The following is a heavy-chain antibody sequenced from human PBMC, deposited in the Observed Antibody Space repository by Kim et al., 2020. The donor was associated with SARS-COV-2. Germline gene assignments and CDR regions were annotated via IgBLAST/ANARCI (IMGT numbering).Heavy chain of an antibody. CDR3: ATAPAVAGTGWWFDP. Sequence: ASVKVSCKVSGYTLTELSMHWVRQAPGKGLEWMGGFDPEDGETIYAQKFQGRVTMTEDTFTDTAYMELSSLRSEDTAVYYCATAPAVAGTGWWFDPWGQGTLVTVSS. D-gene: IGHD6-19*01. V-gene: IGHV1-24*01. J-gene: IGHJ5*02. CDR2: FDPEDGET. CDR1: GYTLTELS.